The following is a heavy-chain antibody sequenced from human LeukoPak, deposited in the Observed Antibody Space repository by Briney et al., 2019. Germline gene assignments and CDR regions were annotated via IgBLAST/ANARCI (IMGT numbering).Heavy chain of an antibody. D-gene: IGHD4-17*01. V-gene: IGHV1-2*02. Sequence: ASVKVSCKASGYTFTGYYMHWVRQAPGQGLGWMGWINPNSGGTNYAQKFQGRVTMTRDTSISTAYMELSRLRSDDTAVYYCAASYGDYVLYFQHWGQGTLVTVSS. CDR1: GYTFTGYY. CDR2: INPNSGGT. CDR3: AASYGDYVLYFQH. J-gene: IGHJ1*01.